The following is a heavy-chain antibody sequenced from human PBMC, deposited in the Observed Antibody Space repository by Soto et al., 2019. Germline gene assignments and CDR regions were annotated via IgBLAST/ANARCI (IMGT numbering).Heavy chain of an antibody. CDR1: YVSIIGHD. CDR2: IYYSGST. Sequence: SETLCHSSTVSYVSIIGHDWRWIRKPPGKGLEWIGYIYYSGSTNYNPSLKSRVTISVDTSKNQFSLKLSSVTAADTAVYYCARGIHTYYYYMDVWGKGTTVTVSS. CDR3: ARGIHTYYYYMDV. J-gene: IGHJ6*03. V-gene: IGHV4-59*11.